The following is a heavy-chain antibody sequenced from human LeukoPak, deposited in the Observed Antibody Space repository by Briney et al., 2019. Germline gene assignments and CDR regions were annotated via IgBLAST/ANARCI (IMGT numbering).Heavy chain of an antibody. D-gene: IGHD6-13*01. CDR2: ISSNGGST. Sequence: GGSLRLSYSASGFTFSSYAMHWVRQAPGKGLEYVSAISSNGGSTYYADSVKGRFTISRDNSKNTRYLQMSSLRAEDTAVYYCVKSSSSWYEFVYWGQGTLVTVSS. V-gene: IGHV3-64D*06. CDR1: GFTFSSYA. CDR3: VKSSSSWYEFVY. J-gene: IGHJ4*02.